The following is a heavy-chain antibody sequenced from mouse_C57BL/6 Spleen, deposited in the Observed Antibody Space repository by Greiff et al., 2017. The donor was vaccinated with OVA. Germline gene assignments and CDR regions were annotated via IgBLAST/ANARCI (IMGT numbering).Heavy chain of an antibody. CDR3: TRPITTVVANFDY. J-gene: IGHJ2*01. CDR1: GYTFTSYW. Sequence: EVQLQQSGTVLARPGASVKMSCKTSGYTFTSYWMHWVKQRPGQGLEWIGAIYPGNSDTSYNQKFKGKAKLTAVTSASTAYMELSSLTNEDSAVYYCTRPITTVVANFDYWGQGTTLTVSS. V-gene: IGHV1-5*01. D-gene: IGHD1-1*01. CDR2: IYPGNSDT.